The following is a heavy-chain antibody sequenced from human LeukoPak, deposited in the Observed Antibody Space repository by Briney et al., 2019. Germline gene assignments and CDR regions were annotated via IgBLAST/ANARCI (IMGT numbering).Heavy chain of an antibody. D-gene: IGHD3-9*01. CDR1: GFTLSSYT. Sequence: GGSLRLSCVASGFTLSSYTMNWVRQAPGKGLEWVSYISISSSTIYYADSVKGRFTISRDNSKNTLYLQMNSLRAEDTAVYYCARHLRGLRYFDWLLFVWGQGTLVTVSS. CDR3: ARHLRGLRYFDWLLFV. CDR2: ISISSSTI. V-gene: IGHV3-48*01. J-gene: IGHJ4*02.